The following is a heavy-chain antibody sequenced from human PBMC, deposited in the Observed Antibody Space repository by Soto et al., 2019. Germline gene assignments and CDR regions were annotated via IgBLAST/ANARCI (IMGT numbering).Heavy chain of an antibody. CDR1: GGSISSSSYY. CDR3: ARIVVIPAAPDYYNYYVVDV. Sequence: SETLSLTCTVSGGSISSSSYYWAWIRQPPGKGLEWIGNMYYSGSTYYNPSLKSRVTMSVDTSKNQFSLKLSSVTAADTSVYYCARIVVIPAAPDYYNYYVVDVCGQGTTVTVSS. D-gene: IGHD2-2*01. J-gene: IGHJ6*02. V-gene: IGHV4-39*01. CDR2: MYYSGST.